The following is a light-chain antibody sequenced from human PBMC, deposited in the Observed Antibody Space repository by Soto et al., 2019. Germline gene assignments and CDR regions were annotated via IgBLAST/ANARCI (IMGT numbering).Light chain of an antibody. Sequence: EIVLTQSPGTLALSPGDRATLSCRASQSINKAYLVWYQVKPGQAPRLLIHEASIRATGIPARFSGSGSGTEFTLTISSLQSEDFAVYYCQQYNNWPRTFGQGTKVDIK. J-gene: IGKJ1*01. CDR2: EAS. V-gene: IGKV3-15*01. CDR1: QSINKAY. CDR3: QQYNNWPRT.